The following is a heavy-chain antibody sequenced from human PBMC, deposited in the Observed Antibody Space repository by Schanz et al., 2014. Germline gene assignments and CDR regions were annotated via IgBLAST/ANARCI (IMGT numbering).Heavy chain of an antibody. V-gene: IGHV3-30*18. D-gene: IGHD3-22*01. CDR2: ISYHGSER. J-gene: IGHJ4*02. CDR1: GFSFSDYG. CDR3: AKSYDTSGYSGFDS. Sequence: QVQLVESGGGVVQPGRSLRLSCAGSGFSFSDYGMHWVRQAPGRGLEWVAVISYHGSERYYADSVKGRFTISRDNSKNTLYLQMTSLRTEDTAVYFCAKSYDTSGYSGFDSWGQGTLVTVSS.